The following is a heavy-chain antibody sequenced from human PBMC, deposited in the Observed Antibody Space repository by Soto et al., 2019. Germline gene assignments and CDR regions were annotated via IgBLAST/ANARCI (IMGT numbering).Heavy chain of an antibody. J-gene: IGHJ4*02. Sequence: PGGSLRLSCVASEINFSPNAMHWVRQAPGKGLEWLAIISHDGSQIFYADSVKGRFSISRDNSKNSVYLQMNNLRSEDTAVYYCARDPGDYGDYYFDYWGQGTLVTV. CDR3: ARDPGDYGDYYFDY. D-gene: IGHD4-17*01. V-gene: IGHV3-30-3*01. CDR1: EINFSPNA. CDR2: ISHDGSQI.